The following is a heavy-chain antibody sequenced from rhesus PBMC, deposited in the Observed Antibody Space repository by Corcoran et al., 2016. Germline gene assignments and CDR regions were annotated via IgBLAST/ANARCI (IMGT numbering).Heavy chain of an antibody. D-gene: IGHD6-31*01. CDR2: IYGSSGST. CDR1: GGSISSGYD. V-gene: IGHV4-76*01. CDR3: ARGDSSGWYRGWVDY. Sequence: QVQLQESGPGVVKPSETLSLTCAVSGGSISSGYDWSWIRQPPGKGLVWIGYIYGSSGSTNYNPSLKNRVTIAKDASKNQFSLKLSSVTAADTAVYDCARGDSSGWYRGWVDYWGQGVLVTVSS. J-gene: IGHJ4*01.